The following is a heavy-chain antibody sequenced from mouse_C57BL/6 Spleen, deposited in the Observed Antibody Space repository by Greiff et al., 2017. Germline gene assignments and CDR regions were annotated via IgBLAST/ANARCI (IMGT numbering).Heavy chain of an antibody. J-gene: IGHJ1*03. CDR2: LYPGSGST. Sequence: QVQLQQPGAELVKPGASVKMSCTASGYTFTSYWITWVKQRPGQGLEWLGDLYPGSGSTNYNEKFKSKATLTVDTSASTAYMQLSSLTSEDTAVYYCARGNGYYVYFDVWGTGTTVTVSS. CDR1: GYTFTSYW. V-gene: IGHV1-55*01. D-gene: IGHD2-3*01. CDR3: ARGNGYYVYFDV.